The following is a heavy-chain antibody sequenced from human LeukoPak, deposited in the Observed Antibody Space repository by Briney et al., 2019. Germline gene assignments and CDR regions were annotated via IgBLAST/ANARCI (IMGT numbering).Heavy chain of an antibody. CDR2: ISYDGSNK. CDR3: AKDTPTVTYYFDY. J-gene: IGHJ4*02. V-gene: IGHV3-30*18. D-gene: IGHD4-17*01. CDR1: GFTFSSYG. Sequence: GGSLRLSCAASGFTFSSYGMHWVRQAPGKGLEWVAVISYDGSNKYYADSVKGRFTISRDNSKNTLYLQMNSLRAEDTAVYYCAKDTPTVTYYFDYWGQGTLVTVSS.